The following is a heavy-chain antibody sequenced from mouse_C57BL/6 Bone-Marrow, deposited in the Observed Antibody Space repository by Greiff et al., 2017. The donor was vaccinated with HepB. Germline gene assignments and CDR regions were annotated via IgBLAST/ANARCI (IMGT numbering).Heavy chain of an antibody. V-gene: IGHV1-81*01. Sequence: VKLQESGAELARPGASVKLSCKASGYTFTSYGISWVKQRTGQGLEWIGEIYPRSGNTYYNEKFKGKATLTADKSSSTAYMELRSLTSEDSAVYFCARSANYYGSSQAWFAYWGQGTLVTVSA. J-gene: IGHJ3*01. CDR3: ARSANYYGSSQAWFAY. CDR1: GYTFTSYG. D-gene: IGHD1-1*01. CDR2: IYPRSGNT.